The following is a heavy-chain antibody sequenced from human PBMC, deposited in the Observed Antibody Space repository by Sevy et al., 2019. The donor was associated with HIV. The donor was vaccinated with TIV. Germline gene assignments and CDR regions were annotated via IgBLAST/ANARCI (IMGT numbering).Heavy chain of an antibody. CDR1: GYTFTGYY. J-gene: IGHJ3*02. D-gene: IGHD3-22*01. CDR2: ISPNSGDT. CDR3: ARDSYNPYYYDSSGYCAFDI. Sequence: ASVKVSCKASGYTFTGYYVHWVRQAPGQGLEWVGRISPNSGDTDYAQKFQDRVTMTRVTSNSIVYMELSRLRSDDTAMYYCARDSYNPYYYDSSGYCAFDIWGQGTMVTVSS. V-gene: IGHV1-2*06.